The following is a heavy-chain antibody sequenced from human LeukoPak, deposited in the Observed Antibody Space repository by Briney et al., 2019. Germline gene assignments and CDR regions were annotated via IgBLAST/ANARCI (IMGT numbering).Heavy chain of an antibody. D-gene: IGHD5-12*01. Sequence: GGSLRLSCAASGFTFSSYGMHWVRQAPGKGLEWVAVIWDDGSNKYYADSVKGRFTISRDNSKNTLYLQMNGLRAEDTAVYYCARDEGSGYDPFDYWGQGTLVTVSS. J-gene: IGHJ4*02. CDR2: IWDDGSNK. CDR1: GFTFSSYG. CDR3: ARDEGSGYDPFDY. V-gene: IGHV3-33*01.